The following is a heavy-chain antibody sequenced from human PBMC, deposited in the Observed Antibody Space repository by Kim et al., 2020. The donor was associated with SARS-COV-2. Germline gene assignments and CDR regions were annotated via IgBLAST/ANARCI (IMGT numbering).Heavy chain of an antibody. J-gene: IGHJ4*02. CDR3: AKDGGYGGPFDY. D-gene: IGHD5-12*01. CDR1: GFTFSSYG. Sequence: GGSLRLSCAASGFTFSSYGMHWVRQAPGKGLEWVAVISYDGSNKYYADSVKGRFTISRDNSKNTLYLQMNSLRAEDTAVYYCAKDGGYGGPFDYWDQGTLVTVSS. V-gene: IGHV3-30*18. CDR2: ISYDGSNK.